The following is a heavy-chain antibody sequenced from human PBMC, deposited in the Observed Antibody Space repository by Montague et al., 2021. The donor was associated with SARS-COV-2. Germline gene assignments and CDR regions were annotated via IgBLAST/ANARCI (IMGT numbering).Heavy chain of an antibody. Sequence: CAISGDSVSPHSGDWVWMRQSPSRGLEWLGRTYYRSQWYNDYAVSLKTRITITPDTSKNLFPLQLRSVTPDDTAVYYCARMAVAPRPGAYYGMDVWGQGTTVTVSS. J-gene: IGHJ6*02. V-gene: IGHV6-1*01. CDR3: ARMAVAPRPGAYYGMDV. CDR1: GDSVSPHSGD. CDR2: TYYRSQWYN. D-gene: IGHD6-6*01.